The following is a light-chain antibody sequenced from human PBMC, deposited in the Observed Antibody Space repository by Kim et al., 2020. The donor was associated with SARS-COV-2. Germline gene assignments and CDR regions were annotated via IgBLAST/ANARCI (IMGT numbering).Light chain of an antibody. J-gene: IGLJ3*02. CDR3: QSYDSSLSGSRV. V-gene: IGLV1-40*01. CDR1: SSNIGAGYV. CDR2: GNS. Sequence: FTISCTGSSSNIGAGYVVHWYQQLPGTAPKLLIYGNSNRPSGVPDRFSGSKSGTSASLAITGLQAEDEADYYCQSYDSSLSGSRVFGGGTKLTVL.